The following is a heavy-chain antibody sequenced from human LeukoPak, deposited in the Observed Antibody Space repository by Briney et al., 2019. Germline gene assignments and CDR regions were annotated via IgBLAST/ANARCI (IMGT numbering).Heavy chain of an antibody. Sequence: GGSLRLSCAASGFTFSSYWMSWVRQAPGKGLEWVANKKQDGSEKDYVDSVKGRVTISRDNAKHSLYLQMNSLRAADTAVYYCARGGGPDYYDSSGYYFDYWGQGTLVTVSS. D-gene: IGHD3-22*01. J-gene: IGHJ4*02. CDR3: ARGGGPDYYDSSGYYFDY. V-gene: IGHV3-7*01. CDR1: GFTFSSYW. CDR2: KKQDGSEK.